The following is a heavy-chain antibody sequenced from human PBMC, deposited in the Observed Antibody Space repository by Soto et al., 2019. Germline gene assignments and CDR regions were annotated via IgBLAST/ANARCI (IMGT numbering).Heavy chain of an antibody. D-gene: IGHD2-2*01. Sequence: SETLCLTCTVSNFSVLTSIYYWAWIRQPPGKGLEWVGTVYYTGTTYYNPSLQSRVTISIDTSKNQFSLNLNSVTAADTAVYYCARNWNLALVPAAYFGSWGQGTLVTVSS. J-gene: IGHJ4*02. V-gene: IGHV4-39*01. CDR3: ARNWNLALVPAAYFGS. CDR1: NFSVLTSIYY. CDR2: VYYTGTT.